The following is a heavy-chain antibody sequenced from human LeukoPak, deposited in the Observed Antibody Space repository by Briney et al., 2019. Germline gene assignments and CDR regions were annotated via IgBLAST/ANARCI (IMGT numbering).Heavy chain of an antibody. CDR1: GFTFPRYG. J-gene: IGHJ4*02. CDR2: ISDSDGST. V-gene: IGHV3-23*01. Sequence: GGSLRLSCAASGFTFPRYGMSWVRQAPGKGLDWVSGISDSDGSTYADSVRGRFTISRDNSKNTLYLQMNSLRVEDTAMYYCAKSRTASSYAGVDYWGQETLVTVSS. CDR3: AKSRTASSYAGVDY. D-gene: IGHD2-2*01.